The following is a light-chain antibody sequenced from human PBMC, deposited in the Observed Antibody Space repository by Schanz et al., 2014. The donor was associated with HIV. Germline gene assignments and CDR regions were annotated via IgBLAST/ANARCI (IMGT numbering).Light chain of an antibody. CDR2: GVS. CDR3: QQYDSSSWT. V-gene: IGKV3-15*01. CDR1: QSVNSN. J-gene: IGKJ1*01. Sequence: EIVMTQSPATLSVSPGERVTLSCRASQSVNSNLAWYQQKSGQAPRLLTYGVSTRATGIPARFSGSGSGTEFTLTISSLQPDDFATYYCQQYDSSSWTFGLGTKVETK.